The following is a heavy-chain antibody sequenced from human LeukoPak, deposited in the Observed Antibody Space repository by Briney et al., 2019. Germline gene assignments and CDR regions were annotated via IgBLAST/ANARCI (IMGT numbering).Heavy chain of an antibody. CDR1: GFTFSRYW. D-gene: IGHD7-27*01. CDR2: IKEDGSDK. CDR3: SRGNWGSSGGHC. J-gene: IGHJ4*02. V-gene: IGHV3-7*01. Sequence: GGSLRLSCAASGFTFSRYWMIWVRQAPGKGLEWVANIKEDGSDKRYAESVKGRFTISRGNAENTLYLQLSSLRAEDTAVYYCSRGNWGSSGGHCWGQGTLVTVSS.